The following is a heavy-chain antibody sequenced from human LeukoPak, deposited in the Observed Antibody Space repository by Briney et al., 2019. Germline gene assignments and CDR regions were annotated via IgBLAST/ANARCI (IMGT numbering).Heavy chain of an antibody. Sequence: ASVKVSCKASGYTFTSYAMHWVRQAPGQRLEWMGWINAGNGNTKYSQKFQGRVTITRDKSTSTAYMELSSLRSEDTAVYYCARDELTIAVAGPFDYWGQGTLVTVSS. CDR2: INAGNGNT. CDR1: GYTFTSYA. V-gene: IGHV1-3*01. J-gene: IGHJ4*02. CDR3: ARDELTIAVAGPFDY. D-gene: IGHD6-19*01.